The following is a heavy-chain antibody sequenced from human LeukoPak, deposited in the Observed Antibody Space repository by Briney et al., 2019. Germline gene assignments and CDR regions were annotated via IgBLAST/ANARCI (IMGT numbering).Heavy chain of an antibody. CDR2: IYYSGST. CDR1: GGSMSSYY. V-gene: IGHV4-59*01. CDR3: ARVEGLAFDI. J-gene: IGHJ3*02. Sequence: PSETLSLTCTVSGGSMSSYYWSWIRQPPGKGLEWIGYIYYSGSTYYNPSLKSRVTISVDTSKNQFSLKVRSVTAADTAVYYCARVEGLAFDIWGQGTMVTVSS.